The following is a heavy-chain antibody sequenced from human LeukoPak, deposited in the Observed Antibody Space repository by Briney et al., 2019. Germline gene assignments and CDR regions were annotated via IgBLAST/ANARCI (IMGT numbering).Heavy chain of an antibody. Sequence: PSETLSLTCTVSGGSISSSSYYWGWIRQPPGKGLEWIGSIYYSGSTYYNPSLKSRVTISVDTSKNQFSLKLSSVTAADTAVYYCARLIVVVPAAMAAFDIWGQGTMVTVSS. CDR1: GGSISSSSYY. V-gene: IGHV4-39*01. D-gene: IGHD2-2*01. CDR3: ARLIVVVPAAMAAFDI. CDR2: IYYSGST. J-gene: IGHJ3*02.